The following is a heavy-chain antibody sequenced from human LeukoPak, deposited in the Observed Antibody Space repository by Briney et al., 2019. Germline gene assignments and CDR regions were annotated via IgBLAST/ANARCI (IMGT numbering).Heavy chain of an antibody. CDR1: GFTFTNYW. Sequence: GGSLILSCAASGFTFTNYWMHWVRQGQGKGLVWVSRISTDGSTRHYADSVKGRFTISRDNSKNMMYLQMNSLRAEDTAVYYCASASSHRIAAGGDYWGHGTLVTVSS. J-gene: IGHJ4*01. CDR3: ASASSHRIAAGGDY. V-gene: IGHV3-74*01. CDR2: ISTDGSTR. D-gene: IGHD6-13*01.